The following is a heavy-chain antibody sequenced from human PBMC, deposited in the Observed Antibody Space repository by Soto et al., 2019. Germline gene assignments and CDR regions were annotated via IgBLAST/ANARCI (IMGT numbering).Heavy chain of an antibody. Sequence: SETLSLTCTVSGGSISSYYWSWIRQPPGKGLEWIGYIYYSGSTNYNPSLKSQVTISVDTSKNQFSLKLSSVTAADTAVYYCARSNHGCSSTSCYDGIAGSRADYYYYYMDVWGKGTTVTVSS. J-gene: IGHJ6*03. D-gene: IGHD2-2*01. V-gene: IGHV4-59*01. CDR2: IYYSGST. CDR1: GGSISSYY. CDR3: ARSNHGCSSTSCYDGIAGSRADYYYYYMDV.